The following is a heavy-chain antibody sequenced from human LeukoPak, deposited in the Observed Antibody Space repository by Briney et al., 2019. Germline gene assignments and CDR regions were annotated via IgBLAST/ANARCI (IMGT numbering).Heavy chain of an antibody. V-gene: IGHV3-15*01. Sequence: GGSLNLSCAASGFTFSNAWMSWARRAPGKGREWVGRIKSKNDGGTTNYDAPVKGRFTISRDDTKNTLYLQMNSLKTEDTAVYYCTTRLRSPRWGQGTLVTVSS. J-gene: IGHJ4*02. D-gene: IGHD4-17*01. CDR1: GFTFSNAW. CDR2: IKSKNDGGTT. CDR3: TTRLRSPR.